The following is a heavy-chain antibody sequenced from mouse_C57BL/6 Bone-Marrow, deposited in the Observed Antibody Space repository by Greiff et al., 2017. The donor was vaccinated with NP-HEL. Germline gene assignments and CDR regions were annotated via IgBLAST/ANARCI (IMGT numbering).Heavy chain of an antibody. D-gene: IGHD1-1*01. J-gene: IGHJ1*03. V-gene: IGHV1-61*01. CDR3: VREGGSSYGYFGA. CDR2: IYPSDSET. CDR1: GYTFTSYW. Sequence: VQLQQPGAELVWPGSSVKLSCKASGYTFTSYWMAWVKQRPGQGLAWIGNIYPSDSETHYNPKFKDKATLTVDISSSTAYMQLSSLASEDSAVYYGVREGGSSYGYFGAWGTGTTVTVSS.